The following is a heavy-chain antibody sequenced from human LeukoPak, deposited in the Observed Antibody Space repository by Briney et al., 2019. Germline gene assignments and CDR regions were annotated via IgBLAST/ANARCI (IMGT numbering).Heavy chain of an antibody. Sequence: GGSLRLSCAASGFTFDDYGMSWVRQVPGKGLEWVSGINWNGSGAGYADSVKGRFTISRDNAKNSLYLQMNSLRAEDTAVYYCARDSSSWYGNHFDYWGQGTLVTVSS. CDR1: GFTFDDYG. CDR3: ARDSSSWYGNHFDY. CDR2: INWNGSGA. J-gene: IGHJ4*02. D-gene: IGHD6-13*01. V-gene: IGHV3-20*04.